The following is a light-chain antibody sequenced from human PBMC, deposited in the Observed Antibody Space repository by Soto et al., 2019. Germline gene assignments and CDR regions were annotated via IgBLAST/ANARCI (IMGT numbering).Light chain of an antibody. J-gene: IGLJ1*01. V-gene: IGLV2-8*01. CDR1: SSDVGAYNY. CDR2: EVN. CDR3: TSYAGGNNV. Sequence: QSALTQPPSASGSPGQSVTISCTGTSSDVGAYNYVSWYQQYPGKVPKLMVYEVNKRPSGVPDRFSGSKSDNTASLTVSGLQAEDEADYYCTSYAGGNNVFGTGTKVTVL.